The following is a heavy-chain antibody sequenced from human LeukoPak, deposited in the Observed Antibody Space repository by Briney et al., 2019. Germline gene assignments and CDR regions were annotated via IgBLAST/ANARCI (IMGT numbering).Heavy chain of an antibody. Sequence: PSETLSLTCTVSDGSISSSSYYWGWIRQPPGKGLEWIGTIYYSGSTYYSPSLKSRVAISVDTSKNQFSLKLSSVTAADTAVYYCARVWFGESPTFDIWGQGTMVTVSS. CDR2: IYYSGST. CDR1: DGSISSSSYY. D-gene: IGHD3-10*01. V-gene: IGHV4-39*07. CDR3: ARVWFGESPTFDI. J-gene: IGHJ3*02.